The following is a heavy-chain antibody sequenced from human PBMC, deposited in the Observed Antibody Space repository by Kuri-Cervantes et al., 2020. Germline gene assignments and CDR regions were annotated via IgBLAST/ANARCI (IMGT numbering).Heavy chain of an antibody. CDR3: AREGAGCSSSWYSSGPRSYYYYYGMDV. J-gene: IGHJ6*02. CDR2: ISSSSSTI. Sequence: GESLKISCAASGFTFSSYAMHWVRQAPGKGLEWVSYISSSSSTIYYADSVKGRFTISRDNAKNSLYLQMNSLRDEDTAVYYCAREGAGCSSSWYSSGPRSYYYYYGMDVWGQGTTVTVSS. V-gene: IGHV3-48*02. CDR1: GFTFSSYA. D-gene: IGHD6-13*01.